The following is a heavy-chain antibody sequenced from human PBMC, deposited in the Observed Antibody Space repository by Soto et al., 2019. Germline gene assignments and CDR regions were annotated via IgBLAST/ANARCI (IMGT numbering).Heavy chain of an antibody. V-gene: IGHV1-46*01. CDR2: INPSGGST. J-gene: IGHJ6*02. CDR3: ASISTSAAIFYYYGMDV. CDR1: GYTFTSYY. Sequence: ASVKVSCKASGYTFTSYYMHWVRQAPGQGLEWMGIINPSGGSTSYAQKLQGRVTMTRDTSTSTVYMELSSLRSEDTAVYYCASISTSAAIFYYYGMDVWGQGTTVTVSS. D-gene: IGHD3-9*01.